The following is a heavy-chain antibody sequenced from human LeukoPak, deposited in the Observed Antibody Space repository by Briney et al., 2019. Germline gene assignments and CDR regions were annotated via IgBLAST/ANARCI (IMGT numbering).Heavy chain of an antibody. V-gene: IGHV3-48*01. CDR1: GFTFNGYS. CDR3: ASHRHYDILTGYYY. CDR2: ISSSSVTI. J-gene: IGHJ4*03. Sequence: QSGGSLRLSCAASGFTFNGYSMNWFRQAPGKGLEWVAYISSSSVTIYYADSVKGRFTLSRDNAKNSLYLQMNSLRAEDTAVYYCASHRHYDILTGYYYWGQGTLVTVSS. D-gene: IGHD3-9*01.